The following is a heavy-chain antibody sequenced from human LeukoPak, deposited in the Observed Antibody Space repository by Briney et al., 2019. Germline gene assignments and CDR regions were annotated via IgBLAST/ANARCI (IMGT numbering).Heavy chain of an antibody. V-gene: IGHV1-2*02. CDR3: ARVAGSSGCFDY. CDR1: GYTFTGYY. CDR2: INPNSGGT. J-gene: IGHJ4*02. D-gene: IGHD6-19*01. Sequence: GASVKVSCKASGYTFTGYYMHWVRQAPGQGLEWMGWINPNSGGTNYAQKFQGRVTMARDTSISTAYMELSRLRSDDTAVYYCARVAGSSGCFDYWGQGTLVTVSS.